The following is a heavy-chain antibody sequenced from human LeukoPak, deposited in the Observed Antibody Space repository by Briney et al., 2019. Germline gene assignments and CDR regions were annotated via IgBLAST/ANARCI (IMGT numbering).Heavy chain of an antibody. CDR3: ARVLGKQYYFDY. V-gene: IGHV3-23*01. CDR1: GFTFSSYA. Sequence: GGSLRLSCAASGFTFSSYAMSWVRQAPGKGLEWVSAISGSGGSTYYADSVKGRFTISRDNSKNTLYLQMNSLRAEDTAVYYCARVLGKQYYFDYWGQGTLVTVSS. CDR2: ISGSGGST. D-gene: IGHD2-15*01. J-gene: IGHJ4*02.